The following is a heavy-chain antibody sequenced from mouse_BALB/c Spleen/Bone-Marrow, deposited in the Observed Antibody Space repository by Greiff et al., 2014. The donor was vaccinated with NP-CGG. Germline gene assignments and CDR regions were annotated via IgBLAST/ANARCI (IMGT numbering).Heavy chain of an antibody. CDR3: AREDSNYGYWYFDV. V-gene: IGHV1-14*01. D-gene: IGHD2-5*01. Sequence: VHVKQSGPELVKPGASVKMSCKASGYTFTSYAMHWVKQKPGQGLEWIGFFNPYNDGTKFDEKFKGKATLTSDKSSSTAYMELSSLTSEDSAVDYCAREDSNYGYWYFDVWGAGTTVTVSS. J-gene: IGHJ1*01. CDR1: GYTFTSYA. CDR2: FNPYNDGT.